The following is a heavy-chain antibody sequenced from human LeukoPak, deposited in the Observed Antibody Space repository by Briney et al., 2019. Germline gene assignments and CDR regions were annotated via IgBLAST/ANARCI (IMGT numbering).Heavy chain of an antibody. CDR3: AKDFYYSSGYILDY. J-gene: IGHJ4*02. CDR2: INSDGSRT. Sequence: GGSLRLSCAASGFTFSSYWMHWVRQAPGKGLVWVSRINSDGSRTSYADSVKGRFTISRDNAKNTLYLQMNSLRAEDTAVYYCAKDFYYSSGYILDYWGQGTLVTVSS. D-gene: IGHD3-22*01. CDR1: GFTFSSYW. V-gene: IGHV3-74*01.